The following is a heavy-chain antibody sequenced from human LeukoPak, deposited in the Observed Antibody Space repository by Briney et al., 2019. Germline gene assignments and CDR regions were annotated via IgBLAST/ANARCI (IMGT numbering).Heavy chain of an antibody. CDR1: GFPFSSYS. CDR3: AREPAAAGIWFEP. D-gene: IGHD6-13*01. J-gene: IGHJ5*02. V-gene: IGHV3-48*04. CDR2: IISGSSTI. Sequence: GGSLRLSCAASGFPFSSYSMNWVRQAPGKGLGWVSYIISGSSTIYYADSVKGRFTISRDNAKNSLYLQMNSLRAEDTAVYYCAREPAAAGIWFEPWGQGTLVTVSS.